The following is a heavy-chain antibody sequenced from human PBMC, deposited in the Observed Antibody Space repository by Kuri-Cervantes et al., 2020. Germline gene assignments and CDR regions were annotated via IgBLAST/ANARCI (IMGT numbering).Heavy chain of an antibody. CDR1: GFTFSDYY. CDR2: SRNKADSYNT. J-gene: IGHJ4*02. D-gene: IGHD2-15*01. CDR3: AKGGNFDY. Sequence: GESLKISCAASGFTFSDYYMDWVRQAPGKGLEWVGRSRNKADSYNTEYAATVKGRFTISRDESENSMYPQMNSLKTEDTAVYYCAKGGNFDYWGQGTLVTVSS. V-gene: IGHV3-72*01.